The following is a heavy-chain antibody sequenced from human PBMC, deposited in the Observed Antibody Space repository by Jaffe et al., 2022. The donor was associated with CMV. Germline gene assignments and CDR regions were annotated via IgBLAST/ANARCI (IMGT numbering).Heavy chain of an antibody. CDR3: ARIRMVRGVTTYYYYMDV. CDR2: IYYSGST. V-gene: IGHV4-39*01. J-gene: IGHJ6*03. Sequence: QLQLQESGPGLVKPSETLSLTCTVSGGSISSSSYYWGWIRQPPGKGLEWIGSIYYSGSTYYNPSLKSRVTISVDTSKNQFSLKLSSVTAADTAVYYCARIRMVRGVTTYYYYMDVWGKGTTVTVSS. D-gene: IGHD3-10*01. CDR1: GGSISSSSYY.